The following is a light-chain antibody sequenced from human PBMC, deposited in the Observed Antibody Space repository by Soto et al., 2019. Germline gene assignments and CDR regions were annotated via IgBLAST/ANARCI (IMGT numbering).Light chain of an antibody. Sequence: QSVLTQPPSASGSPGQSVTISCTGTSSDVGGYNYVSWYQQHPGKAPKLMIYEVSKRPSGVPDRFSGSKSGNTASLTVSGLQAEDEADYYCSSYAGSNKVPGYVFGTGTKLTVL. CDR1: SSDVGGYNY. CDR3: SSYAGSNKVPGYV. CDR2: EVS. J-gene: IGLJ1*01. V-gene: IGLV2-8*01.